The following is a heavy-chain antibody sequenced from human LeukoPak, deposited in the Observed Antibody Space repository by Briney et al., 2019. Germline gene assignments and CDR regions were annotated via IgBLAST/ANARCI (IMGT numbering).Heavy chain of an antibody. CDR1: GFTFSSYG. J-gene: IGHJ6*02. D-gene: IGHD6-19*01. Sequence: PGGSLRLSCAASGFTFSSYGMHWVRQAPGKGLEWVAVISYDGSNKYYADSVKGRFTISRDNSRNTLYLQMNSLRAEDTAVYYCARDSSVGSGWYPVPNSRYYGMDVWGQGTTVTVSS. CDR2: ISYDGSNK. V-gene: IGHV3-30*03. CDR3: ARDSSVGSGWYPVPNSRYYGMDV.